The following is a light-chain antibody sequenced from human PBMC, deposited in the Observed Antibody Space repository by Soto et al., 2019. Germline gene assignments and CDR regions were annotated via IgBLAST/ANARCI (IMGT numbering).Light chain of an antibody. J-gene: IGLJ3*02. V-gene: IGLV2-8*01. CDR1: SSDVGRHTY. Sequence: QSALTQPPSASGSPGQSVTISCTGTSSDVGRHTYVSWYQKHPGKAPKLMIFEVSKRPSGVPDRFSGSKSGNTASLTVSGLQAEDEADYYCSSYAGSNKLVFGGGTKLTVL. CDR2: EVS. CDR3: SSYAGSNKLV.